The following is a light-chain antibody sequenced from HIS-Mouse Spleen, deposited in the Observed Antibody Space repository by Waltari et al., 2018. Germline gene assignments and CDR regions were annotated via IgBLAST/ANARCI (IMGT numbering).Light chain of an antibody. Sequence: QSALTQPASVSGSPGQSITISCTGTSSDVGGYNYVSWYQQHPGTAPKLMIYEVSNRPSGVSNRFSGSKSGNTASLTISGLQAEDEADYYCSSYTSSSTLGFGGGTKLTVL. J-gene: IGLJ3*02. CDR2: EVS. CDR3: SSYTSSSTLG. CDR1: SSDVGGYNY. V-gene: IGLV2-14*01.